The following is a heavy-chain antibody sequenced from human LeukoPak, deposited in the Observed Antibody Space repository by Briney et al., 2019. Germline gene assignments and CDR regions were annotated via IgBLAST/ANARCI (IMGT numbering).Heavy chain of an antibody. J-gene: IGHJ4*02. CDR3: AREYTLYRSGWFLDY. D-gene: IGHD6-19*01. Sequence: SETLSLTCTVSGGSITSDDYFWNWIRQAPGKGLEWIGCIYYSGSSYYKPSLKSRLSMSVDTSKNVFSLRLSSVTAADTAVYYCAREYTLYRSGWFLDYWGQGTVVTVSS. CDR1: GGSITSDDYF. CDR2: IYYSGSS. V-gene: IGHV4-30-4*08.